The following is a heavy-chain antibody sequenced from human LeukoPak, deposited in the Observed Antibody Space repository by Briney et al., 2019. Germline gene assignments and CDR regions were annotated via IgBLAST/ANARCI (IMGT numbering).Heavy chain of an antibody. D-gene: IGHD7-27*01. V-gene: IGHV3-23*01. Sequence: GGSLRLSCAASGFTFSSYGMHWVRQAPGKGLEWVSGITGSGGTTYYADSVKGRFTISRDNSKNTLYLQMNSLRAEDTAAYYCAKDGNWARFENWGQGTLVTVSS. CDR1: GFTFSSYG. J-gene: IGHJ4*02. CDR2: ITGSGGTT. CDR3: AKDGNWARFEN.